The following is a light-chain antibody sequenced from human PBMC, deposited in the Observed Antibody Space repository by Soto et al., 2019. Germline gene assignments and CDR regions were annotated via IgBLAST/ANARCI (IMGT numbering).Light chain of an antibody. Sequence: EIVMTQSPATLSVSPGERATLSCRASQSVSSNLVWNQQKPGQAPRLLIYGASTRATGIPARFSGSGSGTEFTLTISSLQSEDFAVYYCQQYSDWSWTFGQGTKVEIK. J-gene: IGKJ1*01. CDR2: GAS. V-gene: IGKV3-15*01. CDR1: QSVSSN. CDR3: QQYSDWSWT.